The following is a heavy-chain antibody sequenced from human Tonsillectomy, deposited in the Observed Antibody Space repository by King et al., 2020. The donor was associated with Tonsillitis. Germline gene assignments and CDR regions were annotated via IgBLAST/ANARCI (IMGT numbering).Heavy chain of an antibody. V-gene: IGHV3-30*04. CDR3: ARDTFLWLGAFDI. Sequence: VQLVESGGGVVQPGRSLRLSCAASGFTFSSYDMHWVRQAPGKGLEWVAVISYDGSNKYYADSVKGRFTISRDNSKNTLYLQTNSLRAEDTAVYYCARDTFLWLGAFDIWGQGTMVTVSS. CDR1: GFTFSSYD. D-gene: IGHD3-10*01. J-gene: IGHJ3*02. CDR2: ISYDGSNK.